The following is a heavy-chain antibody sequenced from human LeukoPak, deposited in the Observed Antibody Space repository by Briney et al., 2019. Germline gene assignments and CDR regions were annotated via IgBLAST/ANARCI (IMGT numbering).Heavy chain of an antibody. J-gene: IGHJ5*02. CDR1: GGSISSTTNS. V-gene: IGHV4-39*01. D-gene: IGHD2-2*01. CDR3: ARHSTMLTSRWFDP. Sequence: SETLSLTCTVSGGSISSTTNSWGWIRQPPGKGLEWIGSLYYTGSSYYNPSLKRRVTISGDTSNNQISLRMNSVTAADTAIYYCARHSTMLTSRWFDPWGQGTLVTVSS. CDR2: LYYTGSS.